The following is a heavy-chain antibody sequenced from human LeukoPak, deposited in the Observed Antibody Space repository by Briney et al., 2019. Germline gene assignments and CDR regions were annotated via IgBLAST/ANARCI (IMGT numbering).Heavy chain of an antibody. CDR2: ISVGGDRT. J-gene: IGHJ4*02. D-gene: IGHD1-26*01. Sequence: GGSLRLSCAASGFTFRNYAMSWVRQAPGKGLEWVSTISVGGDRTLYADSVKGRFTISRDTSKTTLFLQMNSLRGEDTALYYCAKDSGSYRKYYFDYWGQGTLVTVSS. V-gene: IGHV3-23*01. CDR3: AKDSGSYRKYYFDY. CDR1: GFTFRNYA.